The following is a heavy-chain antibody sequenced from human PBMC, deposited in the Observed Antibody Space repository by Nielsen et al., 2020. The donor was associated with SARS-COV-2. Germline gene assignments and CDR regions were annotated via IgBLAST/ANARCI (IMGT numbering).Heavy chain of an antibody. CDR3: ARDPSLGGSAAGTGWFDP. Sequence: ASVKVSCKASGYTFTSYGISWVRQAPGQGLEWMGWISAYNGNTNYAQKLQGRVTMTTDTSTSTAYMELRSLRSDDTAVYYCARDPSLGGSAAGTGWFDPWGQGTLVTVSS. V-gene: IGHV1-18*01. D-gene: IGHD6-13*01. CDR1: GYTFTSYG. CDR2: ISAYNGNT. J-gene: IGHJ5*02.